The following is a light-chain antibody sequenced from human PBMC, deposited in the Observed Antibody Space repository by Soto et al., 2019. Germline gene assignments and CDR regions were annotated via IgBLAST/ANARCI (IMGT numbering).Light chain of an antibody. CDR1: QSVRDN. CDR2: RAS. CDR3: QHYNFWPHT. V-gene: IGKV3-15*01. J-gene: IGKJ2*01. Sequence: EILLTQSPSTLAVSPGEGATLSCRASQSVRDNLAWYQQKPGQAPRLLIYRASTRATGVPARFSGSGSGTEFTLTISSLQYDDVSFYFCQHYNFWPHTFGQGTKLDIK.